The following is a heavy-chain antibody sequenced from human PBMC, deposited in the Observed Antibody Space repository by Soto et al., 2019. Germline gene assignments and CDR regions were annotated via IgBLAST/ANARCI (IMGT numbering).Heavy chain of an antibody. D-gene: IGHD3-22*01. CDR3: AKVYDSSGYYYGSDY. CDR1: GFTFSSYA. V-gene: IGHV3-23*01. CDR2: ISGSGGST. Sequence: QTGGSLRLSCAASGFTFSSYAMSWVRQAPGKGLEWVSAISGSGGSTYYADSVKGRFTISRDNSKNTLYLQMNSLRAEDTAVYYCAKVYDSSGYYYGSDYWGQGTLVTVSS. J-gene: IGHJ4*02.